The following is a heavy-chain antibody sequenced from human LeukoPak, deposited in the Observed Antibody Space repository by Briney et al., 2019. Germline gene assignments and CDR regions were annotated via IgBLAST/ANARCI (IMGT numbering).Heavy chain of an antibody. J-gene: IGHJ2*01. V-gene: IGHV4-34*01. CDR2: INHSGST. CDR3: ARGPRRYFDL. Sequence: SETLSLTCAVYGGSFSGHYWSWIRQPPGKGLEWIGEINHSGSTNYNPSLKSRVTISVDTSKNQFSLKLSSVTAADTAVYYCARGPRRYFDLWGRGTLVTVSS. CDR1: GGSFSGHY.